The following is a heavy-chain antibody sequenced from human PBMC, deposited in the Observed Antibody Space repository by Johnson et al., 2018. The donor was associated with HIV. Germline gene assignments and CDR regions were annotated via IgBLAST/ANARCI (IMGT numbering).Heavy chain of an antibody. CDR2: IYSGGST. D-gene: IGHD1-1*01. Sequence: VQLVESGGGVVQPGRSLRLSCAASGFTFSSYAMSWVRQAPGKGLEWVSVIYSGGSTYYADSVKGRFTISRDNSKNTLYLQMNSLRAEDTAVYYCAIDGQLGAFDIWGQGTMVTVSS. CDR1: GFTFSSYA. V-gene: IGHV3-66*01. CDR3: AIDGQLGAFDI. J-gene: IGHJ3*02.